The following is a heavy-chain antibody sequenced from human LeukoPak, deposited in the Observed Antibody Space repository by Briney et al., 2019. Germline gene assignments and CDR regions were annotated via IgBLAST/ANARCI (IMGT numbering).Heavy chain of an antibody. CDR3: AKDLTYGDGRWEFDL. J-gene: IGHJ5*02. CDR1: GFKFSSDW. CDR2: IKEDGSEK. D-gene: IGHD2-21*02. V-gene: IGHV3-7*03. Sequence: GGSLRLSCAASGFKFSSDWMSWVRQAPGKGLEWVANIKEDGSEKYYVDSVKGRFTISRDNAKNSLYLQMNSLRAEDTAVYHCAKDLTYGDGRWEFDLWGQGTLVTVSS.